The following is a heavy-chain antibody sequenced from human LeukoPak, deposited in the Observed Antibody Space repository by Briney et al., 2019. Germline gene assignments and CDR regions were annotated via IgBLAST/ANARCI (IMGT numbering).Heavy chain of an antibody. CDR2: INPNSGGT. D-gene: IGHD5-18*01. CDR1: GYTFTGYY. CDR3: ARGDTAMVLVFDY. J-gene: IGHJ4*02. Sequence: ASVKVSCKASGYTFTGYYRHWVRQAPGQGLEWMGWINPNSGGTNYAQKFQGRVTMTRDTSISTAYMELSRLRSDDTAVYYCARGDTAMVLVFDYWGQGTLVTVSS. V-gene: IGHV1-2*02.